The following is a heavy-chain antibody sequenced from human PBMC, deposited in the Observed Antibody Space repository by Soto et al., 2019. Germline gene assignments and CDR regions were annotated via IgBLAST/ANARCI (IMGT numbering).Heavy chain of an antibody. V-gene: IGHV4-4*02. D-gene: IGHD3-22*01. CDR2: IYHSGST. CDR1: GGSISSSNW. Sequence: PSETLSLTCAVSGGSISSSNWWSWVRQPPGKGLEWIGEIYHSGSTNYNPSLKSRVTISVDKSKNQFSLKLSSVTAADTAVYYCARDSPRNYYDSSGYPKVFDSWGQGTMVTVSS. CDR3: ARDSPRNYYDSSGYPKVFDS. J-gene: IGHJ3*02.